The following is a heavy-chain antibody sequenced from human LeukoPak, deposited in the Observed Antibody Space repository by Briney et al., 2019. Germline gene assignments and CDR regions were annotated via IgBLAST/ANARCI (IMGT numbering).Heavy chain of an antibody. CDR1: GYTFTSYD. D-gene: IGHD3-10*01. CDR2: MNPNSGNT. J-gene: IGHJ4*02. V-gene: IGHV1-8*03. CDR3: ARTIRLLWFGPWDY. Sequence: GASVKVSCKASGYTFTSYDINWVRQATGQGLEWMGWMNPNSGNTGYAQKFQGRVTITRNTSISTAYMELRSLRSDDTAVYYCARTIRLLWFGPWDYWGQGTLVTVSS.